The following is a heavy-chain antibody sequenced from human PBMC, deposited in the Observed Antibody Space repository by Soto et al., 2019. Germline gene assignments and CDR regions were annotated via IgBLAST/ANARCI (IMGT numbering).Heavy chain of an antibody. Sequence: SETLSLTCTVSGGSISSYYWSWIRQPPGKGLEWIGYIYDSGRTNYNPSLKSRVTISVDTSKNQFSLKLSSVTAADTAVYYCARASYFSDSFGYFLDSWGQGTLVTVSS. CDR1: GGSISSYY. J-gene: IGHJ4*02. D-gene: IGHD3-22*01. V-gene: IGHV4-59*01. CDR2: IYDSGRT. CDR3: ARASYFSDSFGYFLDS.